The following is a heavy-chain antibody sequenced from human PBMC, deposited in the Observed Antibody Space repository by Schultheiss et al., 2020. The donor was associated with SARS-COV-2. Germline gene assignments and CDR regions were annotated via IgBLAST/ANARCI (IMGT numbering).Heavy chain of an antibody. CDR1: GFTFNSYA. V-gene: IGHV3-23*01. J-gene: IGHJ6*02. D-gene: IGHD3/OR15-3a*01. CDR3: AREFELGVYGMDV. Sequence: GGSLRLSCAASGFTFNSYAISWVRQAPGKGLEWVSVISGGGGVTYYADSVRGRFTISRDNSKNTLYLQMNSLRAEDTAVYYCAREFELGVYGMDVWGQGTTVNVSS. CDR2: ISGGGGVT.